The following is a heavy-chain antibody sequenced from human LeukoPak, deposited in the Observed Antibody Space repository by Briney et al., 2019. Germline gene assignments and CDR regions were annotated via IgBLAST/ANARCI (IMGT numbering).Heavy chain of an antibody. CDR2: ISAYNGNT. V-gene: IGHV1-18*01. D-gene: IGHD3-10*01. Sequence: ASVKVSCKASGYTFTSYGISWVRQAPGQGLEWMGWISAYNGNTNYAQKLRGRVTMTTDTSTSTAYMELRSLRSDDTAVYYCARVPMVRGVMENWFDPWGQGTLVTVSS. CDR3: ARVPMVRGVMENWFDP. J-gene: IGHJ5*02. CDR1: GYTFTSYG.